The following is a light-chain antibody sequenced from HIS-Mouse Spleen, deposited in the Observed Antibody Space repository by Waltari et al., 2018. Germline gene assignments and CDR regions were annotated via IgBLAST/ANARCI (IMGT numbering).Light chain of an antibody. Sequence: QSVLTQPPSASGTPGQRVTISCSGSSSTTGRTSVYWYQQLPGTAPKLLIYRNNQRPSGVPDRFSGSKSGTSASLAISGLRSEDEADYYCAAWDDSLSGPVFGGGTKLTVL. CDR3: AAWDDSLSGPV. CDR1: SSTTGRTS. CDR2: RNN. V-gene: IGLV1-47*01. J-gene: IGLJ3*02.